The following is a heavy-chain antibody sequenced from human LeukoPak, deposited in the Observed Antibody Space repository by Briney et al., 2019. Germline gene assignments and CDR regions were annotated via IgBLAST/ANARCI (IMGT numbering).Heavy chain of an antibody. J-gene: IGHJ5*02. CDR1: GFTFSSYA. Sequence: HAGGSLRLSCAASGFTFSSYAMSWVRQAPGKGLECISGFSGSGGSTYYADSVKGRFTISRDNSKNTLYLQMNSLRAEDTAVYYCAKKYSTGLDPWGQGTLVTVSS. CDR2: FSGSGGST. D-gene: IGHD1-26*01. V-gene: IGHV3-23*01. CDR3: AKKYSTGLDP.